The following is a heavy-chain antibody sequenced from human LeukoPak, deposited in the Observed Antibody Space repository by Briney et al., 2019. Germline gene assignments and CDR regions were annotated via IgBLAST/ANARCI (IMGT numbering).Heavy chain of an antibody. CDR2: ISSSSSTI. J-gene: IGHJ6*03. CDR3: AREEARGIYYYDYMDV. CDR1: GFTFSSYS. D-gene: IGHD3-10*01. Sequence: GGSLRLSCASSGFTFSSYSMNWVRQAPGKGLEWVSYISSSSSTIYYADSVKGRFTISRDNAKNSLYLQMNSLRAEDTAVYYCAREEARGIYYYDYMDVWGKGTTVTVSS. V-gene: IGHV3-48*01.